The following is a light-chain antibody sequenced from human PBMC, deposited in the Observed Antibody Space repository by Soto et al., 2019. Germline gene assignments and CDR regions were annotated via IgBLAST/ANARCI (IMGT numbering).Light chain of an antibody. Sequence: QSVMTQPPSVSAAPGQKVTISCSGSSSNIGGNSVSWYQQYPGRAPKLIIFEVNGRPSGIPTRFSGSKSGNTASLTISGLQAEDEADYYCSSYTTSSTYVFGTGTKVTVL. CDR1: SSNIGGNS. CDR3: SSYTTSSTYV. J-gene: IGLJ1*01. CDR2: EVN. V-gene: IGLV2-14*01.